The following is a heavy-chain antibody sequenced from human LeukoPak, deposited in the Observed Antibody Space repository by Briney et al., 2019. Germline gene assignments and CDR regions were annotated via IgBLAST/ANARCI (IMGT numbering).Heavy chain of an antibody. CDR3: AKDAWTCCSDCSRGPTSLYY. J-gene: IGHJ4*02. CDR2: IGGSGDST. D-gene: IGHD2-21*02. CDR1: GFTFYAYA. Sequence: PGGSLRLSCAASGFTFYAYAMTWVRQAPGKGLEWVSGIGGSGDSTIYADSVRGRFTISRDNSKDTLYLQMNNLRAEDTAIYYCAKDAWTCCSDCSRGPTSLYYWGQGTLVTVSS. V-gene: IGHV3-23*01.